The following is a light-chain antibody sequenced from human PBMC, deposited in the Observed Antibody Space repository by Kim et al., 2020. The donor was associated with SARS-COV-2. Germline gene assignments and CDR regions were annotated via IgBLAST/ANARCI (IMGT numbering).Light chain of an antibody. CDR2: DNN. Sequence: GQKVTISCSASSSNIGNNYVSWYQQLPGTAPKLLIYDNNKRPSGIPDRFSGSKSGTSATLGITGLQTGDEADYYCGTWDSSLSAGVFGGGTKLTVL. V-gene: IGLV1-51*01. CDR1: SSNIGNNY. J-gene: IGLJ2*01. CDR3: GTWDSSLSAGV.